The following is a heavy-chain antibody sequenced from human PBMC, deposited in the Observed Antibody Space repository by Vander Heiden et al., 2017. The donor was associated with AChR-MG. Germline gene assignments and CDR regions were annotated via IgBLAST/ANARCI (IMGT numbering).Heavy chain of an antibody. D-gene: IGHD2-21*01. V-gene: IGHV4-61*01. J-gene: IGHJ2*01. CDR2: FYFIGST. Sequence: QVQLQESGPGLVKPSETLSLTCTVSGGSVSGDNHYWTWIRQPPGKGLEWIGYFYFIGSTIYNPSLQSRATISADTSKTQFSLKLSSVTATDKAVYYCARAFSPRGRAYWYFDIWGRGTLVTVSS. CDR3: ARAFSPRGRAYWYFDI. CDR1: GGSVSGDNHY.